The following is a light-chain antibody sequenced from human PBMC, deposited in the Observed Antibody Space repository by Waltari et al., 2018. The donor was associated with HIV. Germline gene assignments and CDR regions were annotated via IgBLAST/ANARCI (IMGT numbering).Light chain of an antibody. CDR1: SNIVGNQG. CDR3: SALDSSLSALVV. J-gene: IGLJ2*01. V-gene: IGLV10-54*02. Sequence: QAGLTQPPSVSTGLRQTATLTCTGNSNIVGNQGAAWLQQHQGHPPKLLSYRNNNRPSGISERFSASRSGNTASLTITGLQPEDEADYYCSALDSSLSALVVFGGGTKLTVL. CDR2: RNN.